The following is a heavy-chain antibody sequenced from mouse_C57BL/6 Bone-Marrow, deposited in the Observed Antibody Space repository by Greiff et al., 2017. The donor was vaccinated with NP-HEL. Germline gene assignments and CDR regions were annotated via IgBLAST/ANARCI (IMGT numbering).Heavy chain of an antibody. CDR1: GYAFTNYL. J-gene: IGHJ3*01. CDR2: INPGSGGT. Sequence: QVQLQQSGAELVRPGTSVKVSCKASGYAFTNYLIEWVKQRPGQGLEWIGVINPGSGGTNYNEKFKGKATLTADKSSSTAYMQLSRLTSEDSAVYFCARGPFAYWGQGTLVTVSA. V-gene: IGHV1-54*01. CDR3: ARGPFAY.